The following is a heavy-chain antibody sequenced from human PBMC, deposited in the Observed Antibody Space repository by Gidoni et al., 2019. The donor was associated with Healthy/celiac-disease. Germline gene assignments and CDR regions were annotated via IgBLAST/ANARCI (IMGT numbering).Heavy chain of an antibody. J-gene: IGHJ2*01. CDR2: ISGSGGST. V-gene: IGHV3-23*01. CDR3: AKASPSMIVVEGYFDL. D-gene: IGHD3-22*01. CDR1: GFTFSSYA. Sequence: EVQLLESGGGLVQPGGSLRLSCAASGFTFSSYAMSWVRQAPGKGLGWVSAISGSGGSTYYADSVKGRFTISRDNSKNTLYLQMNSLRAEDTAVYYCAKASPSMIVVEGYFDLWGRGTLVTVSS.